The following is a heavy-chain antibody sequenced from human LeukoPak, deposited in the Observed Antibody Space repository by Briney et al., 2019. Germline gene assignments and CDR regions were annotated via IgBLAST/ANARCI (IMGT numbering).Heavy chain of an antibody. D-gene: IGHD1-1*01. J-gene: IGHJ5*02. CDR3: AREPTPTNSLRGGWIDP. V-gene: IGHV3-11*01. CDR2: ISSSATTM. CDR1: GFTFSGSS. Sequence: GGSLRLSCAAAGFTFSGSSMSWIRQAPGKGLEWISYISSSATTMYYADSVKGRFTISRDNAKKSLYLQMNSLSAEDTAFYYCAREPTPTNSLRGGWIDPWGQGTLVTVSS.